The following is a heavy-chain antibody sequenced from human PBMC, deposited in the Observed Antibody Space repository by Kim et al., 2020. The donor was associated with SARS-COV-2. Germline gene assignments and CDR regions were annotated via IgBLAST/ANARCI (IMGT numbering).Heavy chain of an antibody. J-gene: IGHJ6*01. Sequence: SETLSLTCTVSGGSISSCGYYWIRMRQHPGKALDWIGYIYWRASTYFNPSHQRRVSIAAYTSKYPFSLKLSSVTAADTAVDYCGRESSEDHYYYCL. CDR2: IYWRAST. CDR1: GGSISSCGYY. V-gene: IGHV4-31*03. CDR3: GRESSEDHYYYCL.